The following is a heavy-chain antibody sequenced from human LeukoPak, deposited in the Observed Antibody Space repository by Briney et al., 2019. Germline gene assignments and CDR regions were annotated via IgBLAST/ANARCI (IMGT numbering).Heavy chain of an antibody. CDR3: ARHPRVQLWLNWFDP. J-gene: IGHJ5*02. D-gene: IGHD5-18*01. Sequence: SETLSLTCTVSGGSISSSSYYWGWIRQPPGKGLEWIGSIYYSGSTYYNPSLKSRVTISVDTSKNQFSLKLSSVTAADTAVYYCARHPRVQLWLNWFDPWGQGTLVTAYS. V-gene: IGHV4-39*01. CDR2: IYYSGST. CDR1: GGSISSSSYY.